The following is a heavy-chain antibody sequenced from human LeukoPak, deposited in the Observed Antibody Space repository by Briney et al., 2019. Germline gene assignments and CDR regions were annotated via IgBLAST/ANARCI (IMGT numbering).Heavy chain of an antibody. Sequence: ASVKVSCKASGYTFTGYYIHWVRPAPGQGLEWMGWINPNSGGTNYAQKFQGRVTMTRDTSISTAYMELSRLRSDDTAVYYCARGAINYYDSSGYYGYWGQGTLVTVSS. D-gene: IGHD3-22*01. CDR1: GYTFTGYY. J-gene: IGHJ4*02. CDR3: ARGAINYYDSSGYYGY. V-gene: IGHV1-2*02. CDR2: INPNSGGT.